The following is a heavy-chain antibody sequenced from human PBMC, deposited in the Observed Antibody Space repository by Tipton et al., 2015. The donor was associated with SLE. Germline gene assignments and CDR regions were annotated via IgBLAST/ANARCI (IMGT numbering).Heavy chain of an antibody. D-gene: IGHD1-1*01. CDR3: STNWVFDY. CDR1: GFTFSSYG. CDR2: IRSKANNYAT. Sequence: SLRLSCAASGFTFSSYGMHWVRQAPGKGLEWIGRIRSKANNYATAYAASVTGRFTISRDDSKNTAYLQMNSLKIEDTAVYYCSTNWVFDYWGQGTLVTVSS. J-gene: IGHJ4*02. V-gene: IGHV3-73*01.